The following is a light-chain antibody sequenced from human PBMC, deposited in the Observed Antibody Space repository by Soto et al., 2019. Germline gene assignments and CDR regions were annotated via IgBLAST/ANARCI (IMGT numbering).Light chain of an antibody. V-gene: IGKV1D-12*01. J-gene: IGKJ5*01. CDR3: QKANSFPFT. CDR2: AAS. Sequence: DIQMTQSPSSVSASVGDRVTITCRSSPGISRWLARDPQKPGKAPKPLIYAASSLQSGVPSRFSGSGSGTDFTLTIRSLQPEDFATYYCQKANSFPFTFGQGTRLEIK. CDR1: PGISRW.